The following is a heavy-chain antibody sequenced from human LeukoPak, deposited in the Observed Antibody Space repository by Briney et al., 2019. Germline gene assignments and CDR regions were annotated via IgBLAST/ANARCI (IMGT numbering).Heavy chain of an antibody. D-gene: IGHD4-17*01. CDR1: GYTFTSYG. CDR3: ARSPSDYGDYPS. J-gene: IGHJ5*02. CDR2: ISAYNGNT. V-gene: IGHV1-18*01. Sequence: ASVKVSCKASGYTFTSYGISWVRQAPGQGLEWMGWISAYNGNTNYAQKLQGRVTMTTDTSTSTAYMELRSLRSDDTAVCYCARSPSDYGDYPSWGQGTLVTVSS.